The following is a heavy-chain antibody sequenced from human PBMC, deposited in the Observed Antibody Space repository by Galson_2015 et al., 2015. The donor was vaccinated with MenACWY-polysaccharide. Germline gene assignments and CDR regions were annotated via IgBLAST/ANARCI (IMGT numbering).Heavy chain of an antibody. CDR3: ASLNGSSVPGPYDAFDI. Sequence: SETLSLTCTVSGGSISSSTYYWGWIRQPPGQGLEWIGSISYSGSTLYSPSLKSRVTISVDTSRTHFSLKLTSVTDADTALYYCASLNGSSVPGPYDAFDIWGQGTMVTVSS. CDR2: ISYSGST. V-gene: IGHV4-39*02. D-gene: IGHD6-19*01. CDR1: GGSISSSTYY. J-gene: IGHJ3*02.